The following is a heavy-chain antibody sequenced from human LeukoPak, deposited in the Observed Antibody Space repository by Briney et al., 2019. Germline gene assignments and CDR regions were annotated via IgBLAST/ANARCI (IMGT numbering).Heavy chain of an antibody. J-gene: IGHJ4*02. D-gene: IGHD6-19*01. CDR2: VYYTGST. V-gene: IGHV4-61*01. Sequence: SETLSLTCTVSGGSVSSGSDYWSWIRQPPGKGLEWIGYVYYTGSTNYNPSLRSRVTISVDTSKYQFSLKLSSVTAADTAVYYCARGGYSSGFLSIWGQGTLVTVSS. CDR3: ARGGYSSGFLSI. CDR1: GGSVSSGSDY.